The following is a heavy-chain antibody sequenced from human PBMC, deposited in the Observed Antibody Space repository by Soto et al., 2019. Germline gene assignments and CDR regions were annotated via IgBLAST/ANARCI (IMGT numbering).Heavy chain of an antibody. CDR1: GFTFSSYS. Sequence: EVQLVESGGGLVQPGGSLRLSCAASGFTFSSYSMNWVRQAPGKGLEWVSYISSSSSTIYYADSVKGRFTSSRDNAKNALYLQMNSLREEDTAVDYCARDPYGSGSYSDYWGQGTLVTVSS. CDR2: ISSSSSTI. J-gene: IGHJ4*02. V-gene: IGHV3-48*02. CDR3: ARDPYGSGSYSDY. D-gene: IGHD3-10*01.